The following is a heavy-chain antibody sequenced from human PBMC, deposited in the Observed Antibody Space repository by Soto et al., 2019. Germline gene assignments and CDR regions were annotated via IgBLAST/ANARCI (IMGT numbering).Heavy chain of an antibody. Sequence: GGSLRLSCAASGFTFSSYSMNWVRQAPGKGLEWVSYISSSSSTIYYADSVKGRFTISRDNAKNSLYLQMNSLRAEDTAVYYCARDFFLAEDFWSGYHDYWGQGTLVTVSS. J-gene: IGHJ4*02. CDR3: ARDFFLAEDFWSGYHDY. V-gene: IGHV3-48*01. CDR2: ISSSSSTI. D-gene: IGHD3-3*01. CDR1: GFTFSSYS.